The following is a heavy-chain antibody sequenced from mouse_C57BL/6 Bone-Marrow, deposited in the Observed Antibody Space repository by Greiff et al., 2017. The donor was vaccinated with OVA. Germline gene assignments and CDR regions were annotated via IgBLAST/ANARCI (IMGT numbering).Heavy chain of an antibody. V-gene: IGHV8-12*01. Sequence: QVTLKESGPGILQSSQTLSLTCSFSGFSLSTSVMGVSWIRQPSGKGLEWLAHIYWDDDKRYNPSLKSRLTISKDTSRNQVFLKNTSVDTADTATYYCARRAEDYERGTWFAYWGQGTLVTVSA. J-gene: IGHJ3*01. CDR2: IYWDDDK. CDR3: ARRAEDYERGTWFAY. CDR1: GFSLSTSVMG. D-gene: IGHD2-4*01.